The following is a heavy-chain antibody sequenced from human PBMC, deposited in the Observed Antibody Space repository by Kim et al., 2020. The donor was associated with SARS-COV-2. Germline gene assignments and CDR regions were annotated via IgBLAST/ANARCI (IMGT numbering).Heavy chain of an antibody. V-gene: IGHV3-11*01. J-gene: IGHJ5*02. Sequence: GGSLRLSCAASGFTFSDYYMSWIRQAPGKGLEWVAYINSDGTSIKYADSVNGRFAISRDNGKQSLSLQMSSLTPDDTAVYYCVREPASWGQGTLVTVPS. CDR2: INSDGTSI. CDR1: GFTFSDYY. CDR3: VREPAS.